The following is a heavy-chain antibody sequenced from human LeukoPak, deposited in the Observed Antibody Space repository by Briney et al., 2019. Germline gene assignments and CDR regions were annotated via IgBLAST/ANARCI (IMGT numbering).Heavy chain of an antibody. D-gene: IGHD5-24*01. CDR3: ARGGDAYKVGNF. Sequence: SETLSLTCTGFGGSISTSYYWTWIRQPPGKGLEWIGGVYYSGSTNYNTSLKSRVTISLVTSKNQFSLKLTSVSPADTAVYYCARGGDAYKVGNFWGQGTLVTVSS. J-gene: IGHJ4*02. CDR1: GGSISTSYY. V-gene: IGHV4-39*07. CDR2: VYYSGST.